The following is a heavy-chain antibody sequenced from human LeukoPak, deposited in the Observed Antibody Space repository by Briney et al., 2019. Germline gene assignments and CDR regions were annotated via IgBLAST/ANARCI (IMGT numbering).Heavy chain of an antibody. V-gene: IGHV3-7*01. D-gene: IGHD3-22*01. J-gene: IGHJ4*02. CDR3: VRDSYSRDLDY. Sequence: PGGSLRLSCAASAFTFSSYWMSWVRQAPGKGLEWVAKIKEDGSEQYYVDSLKGRFTISRDNAKNSLYLQMNSLRAEDTAVYYCVRDSYSRDLDYWGQGTLVTVSS. CDR2: IKEDGSEQ. CDR1: AFTFSSYW.